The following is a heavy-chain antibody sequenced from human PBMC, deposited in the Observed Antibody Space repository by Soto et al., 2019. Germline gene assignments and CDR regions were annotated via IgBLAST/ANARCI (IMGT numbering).Heavy chain of an antibody. D-gene: IGHD3-3*01. Sequence: GSLRLSCAASGFSFISYAMSWVRQAPGKGLEWVSTISGSDGKTFYADSVKGRFSISRDTSKNMLYLQMNNLRGDDTAVYYCVRWSYLDYWGQGTRVTVSS. J-gene: IGHJ4*02. CDR1: GFSFISYA. CDR2: ISGSDGKT. CDR3: VRWSYLDY. V-gene: IGHV3-23*01.